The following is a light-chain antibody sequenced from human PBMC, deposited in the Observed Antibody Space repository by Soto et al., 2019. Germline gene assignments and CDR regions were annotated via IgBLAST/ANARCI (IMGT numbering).Light chain of an antibody. CDR2: DVS. Sequence: QSALTQPASVSGSPGQSITISCTGTSSDVGGYNYVSWYQEHPGKVPKLMIFDVSDRTSGVSDRFSGSKSGNTASLTISGIQAEDEADYYCSSYTSSSTRIFGGGTKLTVL. CDR3: SSYTSSSTRI. J-gene: IGLJ2*01. V-gene: IGLV2-14*01. CDR1: SSDVGGYNY.